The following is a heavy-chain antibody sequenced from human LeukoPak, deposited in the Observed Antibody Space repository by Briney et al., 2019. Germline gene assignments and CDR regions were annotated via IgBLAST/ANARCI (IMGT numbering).Heavy chain of an antibody. CDR1: GFTFSSYA. J-gene: IGHJ4*02. CDR2: ISDDGSNK. D-gene: IGHD6-6*01. Sequence: GRSLRLSCAASGFTFSSYAMHWVRQAPGKGLEWVAVISDDGSNKYYADSVKGRFTVSRDNAKNTLYLQVNNLRAEDTAVYYCARGPNSNWSGLDFWGQGTLLTVSS. V-gene: IGHV3-30*04. CDR3: ARGPNSNWSGLDF.